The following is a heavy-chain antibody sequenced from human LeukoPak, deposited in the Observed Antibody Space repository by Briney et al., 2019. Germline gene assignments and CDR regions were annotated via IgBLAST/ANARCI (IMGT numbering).Heavy chain of an antibody. V-gene: IGHV3-48*03. CDR3: AREAVAGFGY. CDR1: GFTFSSYE. CDR2: ISSSGSTI. Sequence: PGGSLRLSCAASGFTFSSYEMNWVRQAPGKGLEWVSYISSSGSTIYYADSVKGRFTISRDNAKNSLSLQMNSLRAEDTAVYYCAREAVAGFGYWGQGTLVTVSS. J-gene: IGHJ4*02. D-gene: IGHD6-19*01.